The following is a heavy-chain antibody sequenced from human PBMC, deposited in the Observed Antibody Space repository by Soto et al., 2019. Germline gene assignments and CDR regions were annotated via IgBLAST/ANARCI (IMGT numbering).Heavy chain of an antibody. J-gene: IGHJ3*02. Sequence: QVQLHQWGSGLLKPSETLSLSCAVYGGMYNDYYWSWIRQLPGKGLEWIGEIDHLGNTNYSPSFKRRVTISQDKSKNQFSLTLTSVTAADAAVYFCANDYGDYRNDAFDIWSQGTEVTVTS. CDR2: IDHLGNT. CDR1: GGMYNDYY. D-gene: IGHD4-17*01. CDR3: ANDYGDYRNDAFDI. V-gene: IGHV4-34*08.